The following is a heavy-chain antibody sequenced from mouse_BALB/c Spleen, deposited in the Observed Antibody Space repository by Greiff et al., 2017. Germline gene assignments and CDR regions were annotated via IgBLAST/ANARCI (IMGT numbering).Heavy chain of an antibody. CDR3: TRTARATYAMDY. D-gene: IGHD3-1*01. CDR2: IYPSDSYT. J-gene: IGHJ4*01. V-gene: IGHV1-69*02. Sequence: VQLQQPGAELVRPGASVKLSCKASGYTFTSYWINWVKQRPGQGLEWIGNIYPSDSYTNYNQKFKDKATLTVDKSSSTAYMQLSSPTSEDSAVYYCTRTARATYAMDYWGQGTSVTVSS. CDR1: GYTFTSYW.